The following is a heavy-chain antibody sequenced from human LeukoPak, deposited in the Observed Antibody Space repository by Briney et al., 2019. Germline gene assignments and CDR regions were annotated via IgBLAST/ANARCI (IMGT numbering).Heavy chain of an antibody. CDR1: GYTFSRYG. D-gene: IGHD3-16*01. V-gene: IGHV1-3*01. J-gene: IGHJ4*02. CDR3: ARDLYGDYFDY. CDR2: INAGNENT. Sequence: ASVKVSCKASGYTFSRYGMHWVRQAPGQRLEWMGWINAGNENTKYSQKFQGRVSIPRDTSASTAYMELSSLTSEDTAVYYCARDLYGDYFDYWGQGTLVTVSS.